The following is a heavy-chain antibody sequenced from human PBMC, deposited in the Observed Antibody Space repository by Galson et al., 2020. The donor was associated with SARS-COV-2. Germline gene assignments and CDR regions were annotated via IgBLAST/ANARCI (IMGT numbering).Heavy chain of an antibody. J-gene: IGHJ4*02. V-gene: IGHV1-69*10. Sequence: SVKVSCKASGGTFSSYAISWVRQAPGQGLEWMGGIIPILGIANYAQKFQGRVTITADKSTSTAYMELSSLRSEDTAVYYCASAYDSSGYPRPFDYWGQGTLVTVSS. D-gene: IGHD3-22*01. CDR2: IIPILGIA. CDR3: ASAYDSSGYPRPFDY. CDR1: GGTFSSYA.